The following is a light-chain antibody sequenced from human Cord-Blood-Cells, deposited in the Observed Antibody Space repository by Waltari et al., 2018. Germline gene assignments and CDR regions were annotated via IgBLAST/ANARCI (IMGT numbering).Light chain of an antibody. Sequence: QSALTQPASVSGSPGQAITISCTGTSSDVGSYNLLPWYQQHPGKAPKLMIYEGSKRPSGVSNRFSGSKSGNTASLTISGLQAEDEADYYCCSYAGSFWVFGGGTKLTVL. CDR1: SSDVGSYNL. J-gene: IGLJ3*02. CDR2: EGS. CDR3: CSYAGSFWV. V-gene: IGLV2-23*01.